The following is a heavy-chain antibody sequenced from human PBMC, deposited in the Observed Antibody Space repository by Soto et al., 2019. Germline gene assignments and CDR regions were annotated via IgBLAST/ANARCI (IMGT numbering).Heavy chain of an antibody. CDR2: IYYTRVT. Sequence: QVQLQESGPGLVKPSQTLSLTCKVSGASLSSGDYYWNWIRQLPGKGLEWIGYIYYTRVTSYNPSLKSRDTMSVDTSKQQFSLKMNSVTAADTAVYFCARAAATGHPVVPDFWGQGALVTVSS. V-gene: IGHV4-31*03. D-gene: IGHD6-13*01. CDR1: GASLSSGDYY. J-gene: IGHJ4*02. CDR3: ARAAATGHPVVPDF.